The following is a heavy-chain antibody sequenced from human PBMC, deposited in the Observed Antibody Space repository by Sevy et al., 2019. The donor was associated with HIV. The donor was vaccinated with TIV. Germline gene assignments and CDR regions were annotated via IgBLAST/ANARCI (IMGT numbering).Heavy chain of an antibody. CDR2: TYYRSKWYN. V-gene: IGHV6-1*01. J-gene: IGHJ6*02. Sequence: SQTLSLTCAISGDSVSSNSAAWNWIRQSPSRGLEWLGRTYYRSKWYNDYAVSVKSRITINPDTSKNPFSLQLNSVTPEDTAVYYCARGDYFGSGISNYYYYGMDVWGQGTTVTVSS. CDR1: GDSVSSNSAA. D-gene: IGHD3-10*01. CDR3: ARGDYFGSGISNYYYYGMDV.